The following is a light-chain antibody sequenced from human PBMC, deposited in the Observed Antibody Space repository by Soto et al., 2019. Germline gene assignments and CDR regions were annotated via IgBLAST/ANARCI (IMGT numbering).Light chain of an antibody. CDR3: QQYEIWPLT. CDR1: QSVHNN. Sequence: EVVMTQSPATLSVSPGDRGTISCRASQSVHNNLAWYQQRPGQAPRLLIFDTSTRATDIPIRFTGGGSGTELTLTISSLQADDSAVYYCQQYEIWPLTFGGGTKVEIK. V-gene: IGKV3-15*01. CDR2: DTS. J-gene: IGKJ4*01.